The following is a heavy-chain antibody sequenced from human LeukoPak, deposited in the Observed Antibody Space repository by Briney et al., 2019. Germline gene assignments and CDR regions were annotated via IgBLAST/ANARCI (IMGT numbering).Heavy chain of an antibody. CDR1: GYTFTAYY. CDR2: INPNSGGT. CDR3: ATSSEGGYSYGSDIDY. Sequence: ASVKVSCKASGYTFTAYYTYWVRQAPGQGLECMGRINPNSGGTNYAQKFQGRVTMTRDTSISTAYMELSRLRSDDAAVYYCATSSEGGYSYGSDIDYWGQGTLVTVSS. D-gene: IGHD5-18*01. V-gene: IGHV1-2*06. J-gene: IGHJ4*02.